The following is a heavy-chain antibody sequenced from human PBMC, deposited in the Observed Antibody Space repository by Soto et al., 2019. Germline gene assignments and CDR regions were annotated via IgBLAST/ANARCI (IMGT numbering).Heavy chain of an antibody. V-gene: IGHV4-34*01. CDR3: ARPRGYSYGTIDY. CDR2: INHSGST. D-gene: IGHD5-18*01. J-gene: IGHJ4*02. CDR1: GGSFSGYY. Sequence: SETLSLTCAVYGGSFSGYYWSWIRQPPGKGLEWIGGINHSGSTNYNPSLKSRVTISVDTSKNQFSLKLSSVTAADTAVYYCARPRGYSYGTIDYWGQGTLVTVSS.